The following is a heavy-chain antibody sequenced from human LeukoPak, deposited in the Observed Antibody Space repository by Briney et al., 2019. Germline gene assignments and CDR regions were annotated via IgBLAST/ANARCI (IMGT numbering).Heavy chain of an antibody. CDR1: GFTFSSSA. V-gene: IGHV3-23*01. J-gene: IGHJ5*02. Sequence: PGGSLRLSCSASGFTFSSSAMSWVRQAPGKGLEWVSAMSRSGATTYYADSVKGRFTISRDNSKNMLYLGMNSLRAEDTAVYYCGKHRGYSSDWFDPWGQGTLVTVSS. D-gene: IGHD5-18*01. CDR2: MSRSGATT. CDR3: GKHRGYSSDWFDP.